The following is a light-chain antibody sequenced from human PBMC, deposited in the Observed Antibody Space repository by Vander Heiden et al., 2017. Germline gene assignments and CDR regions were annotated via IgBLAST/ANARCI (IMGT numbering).Light chain of an antibody. CDR1: SLRSYY. J-gene: IGLJ3*02. CDR2: GKD. V-gene: IGLV3-19*01. CDR3: NSRDSSRNQRRV. Sequence: SSELTQDPAVSVALGQTVRITCQGDSLRSYYASWYQQKPGQAPVLVFYGKDNRPSGIPDRISGSGAGNTASLTITGAQAEDEADYYSNSRDSSRNQRRVFGGGTKVTVL.